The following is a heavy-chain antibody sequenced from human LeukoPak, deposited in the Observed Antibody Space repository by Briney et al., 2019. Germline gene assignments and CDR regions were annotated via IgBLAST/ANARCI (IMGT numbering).Heavy chain of an antibody. CDR1: GYTFTGYY. CDR2: INPNSGGT. Sequence: ASVKVSCKASGYTFTGYYMHWVRQAPGRGLEWMGWINPNSGGTNYAQKFQGRVTMTRDTSISTAYMELSRLRSDDTAVYYCARDRGAAAGHYFDYWGQGTLVTVSS. D-gene: IGHD6-13*01. J-gene: IGHJ4*02. CDR3: ARDRGAAAGHYFDY. V-gene: IGHV1-2*02.